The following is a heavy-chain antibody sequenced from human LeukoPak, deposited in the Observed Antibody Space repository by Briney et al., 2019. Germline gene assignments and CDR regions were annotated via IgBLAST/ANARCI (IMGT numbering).Heavy chain of an antibody. D-gene: IGHD5-24*01. J-gene: IGHJ4*02. CDR1: GYTLTSYY. Sequence: GASVNVSCKASGYTLTSYYMHWMRQAPGQGLEWMGIINPSSGSTSYAQKFQGRVTMTRDTSTSTVYMELSSLRSEDTAVYYCARGRYNPSYYFDYWGQGPLVTVSS. CDR3: ARGRYNPSYYFDY. CDR2: INPSSGST. V-gene: IGHV1-46*01.